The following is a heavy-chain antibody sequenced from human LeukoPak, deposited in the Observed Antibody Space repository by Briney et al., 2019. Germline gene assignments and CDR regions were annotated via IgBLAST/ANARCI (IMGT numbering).Heavy chain of an antibody. CDR3: ARARNCGGDCYAFDY. J-gene: IGHJ4*02. V-gene: IGHV1-69*05. D-gene: IGHD2-21*02. Sequence: SVKVSCKAYGGTFSSYAISWVRQAPGQGLEWMGRIIPIFGTANYAQKFQGRVTITTDESTSTAYMELSSLRSEDTAVYYCARARNCGGDCYAFDYWGQGTLVTASS. CDR1: GGTFSSYA. CDR2: IIPIFGTA.